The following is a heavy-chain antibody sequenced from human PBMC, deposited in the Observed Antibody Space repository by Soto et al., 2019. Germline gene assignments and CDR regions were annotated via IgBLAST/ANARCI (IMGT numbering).Heavy chain of an antibody. D-gene: IGHD3-10*01. CDR3: ARERGYYGSGSYPADY. CDR1: GYTSTSYG. Sequence: ASVKVSCKASGYTSTSYGISWVRQAPGQGLEWMGWISAYNGNTNYAQKLQGRVTMTTDTSTSTAYMELRSLRSDDTAVYYCARERGYYGSGSYPADYWGQGTLVPVSS. V-gene: IGHV1-18*01. CDR2: ISAYNGNT. J-gene: IGHJ4*02.